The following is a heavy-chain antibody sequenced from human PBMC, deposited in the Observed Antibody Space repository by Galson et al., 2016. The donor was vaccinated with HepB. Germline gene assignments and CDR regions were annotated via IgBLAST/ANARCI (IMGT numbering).Heavy chain of an antibody. CDR1: GFSFSSYW. CDR2: ISSGGINT. D-gene: IGHD3-10*01. J-gene: IGHJ5*02. V-gene: IGHV3-74*01. CDR3: ARGYYGSGRFDP. Sequence: SLRLSCAASGFSFSSYWMHWVRQAPGRGLVWVSRISSGGINTTYADSVKGRFTISRDNAKNTLYLQMNSHRAEDTAVYYCARGYYGSGRFDPWGQGTLVTVSS.